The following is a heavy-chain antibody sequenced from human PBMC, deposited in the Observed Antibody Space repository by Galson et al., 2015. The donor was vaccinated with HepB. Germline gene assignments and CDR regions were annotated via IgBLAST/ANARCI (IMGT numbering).Heavy chain of an antibody. CDR2: ISYDGSNK. J-gene: IGHJ4*02. V-gene: IGHV3-30*18. Sequence: SLRLSCAASGFTFSSYGMHWVRQAPGKGLEWVAVISYDGSNKYYADSVKGRFTISRDNSKNTLYLQMNSLRAEDTAVYYCAKIGIAVAGTLDYWGQGTLVTVSS. CDR3: AKIGIAVAGTLDY. D-gene: IGHD6-19*01. CDR1: GFTFSSYG.